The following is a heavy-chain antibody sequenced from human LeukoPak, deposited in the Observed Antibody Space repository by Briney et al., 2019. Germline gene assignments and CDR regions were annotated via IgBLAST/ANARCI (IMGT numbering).Heavy chain of an antibody. CDR2: ISGSGGSGGGT. CDR3: AKEGYSSSWYLHFDY. J-gene: IGHJ4*02. Sequence: GGSLRLSCAASGFTFSSYAMTWVRQAPGKGLEWVSTISGSGGSGGGTYYADSVKGRFTISGDNPKNTLFLQMNSLRAEDTALYYCAKEGYSSSWYLHFDYWGQGTLVTVSS. V-gene: IGHV3-23*01. D-gene: IGHD6-13*01. CDR1: GFTFSSYA.